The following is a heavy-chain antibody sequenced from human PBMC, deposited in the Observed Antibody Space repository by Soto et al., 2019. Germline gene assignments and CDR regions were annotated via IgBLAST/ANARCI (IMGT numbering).Heavy chain of an antibody. J-gene: IGHJ6*02. D-gene: IGHD3-16*01. CDR3: ARLGNRKTYYLYRKDV. V-gene: IGHV4-34*01. CDR1: GGSFSGYY. Sequence: SETLSLTCAVYGGSFSGYYWSWIRQPPGKGLEWIGEINHSGSTNYNPSLKSRVTISVDTSKNQFSLKLSSVTAADTAVYYCARLGNRKTYYLYRKDVWGQGTTVTVSS. CDR2: INHSGST.